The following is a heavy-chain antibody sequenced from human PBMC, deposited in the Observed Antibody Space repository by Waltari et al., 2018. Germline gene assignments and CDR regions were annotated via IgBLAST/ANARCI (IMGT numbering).Heavy chain of an antibody. D-gene: IGHD3-10*01. V-gene: IGHV6-1*01. CDR2: TYYRSKWYN. CDR1: GDSVPSNRCA. Sequence: VQLQQSGPGPVEPSQTLSLTCAITGDSVPSNRCAWNWNRQSPSRGLEWLGKTYYRSKWYNDYAVSVKSRITINPDTSKNQFSLQLNSVTPEDTAVYYCARGRGYYGSGSGWFDPWGQGTLVTVSS. CDR3: ARGRGYYGSGSGWFDP. J-gene: IGHJ5*02.